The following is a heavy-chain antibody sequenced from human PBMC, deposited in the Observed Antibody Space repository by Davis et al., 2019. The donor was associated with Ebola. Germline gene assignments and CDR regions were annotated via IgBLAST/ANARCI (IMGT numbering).Heavy chain of an antibody. J-gene: IGHJ6*03. CDR2: IYHSGST. V-gene: IGHV4-30-2*01. CDR1: GGSISSGGYS. Sequence: PSETLSLTCTVSGGSISSGGYSWSWIRQPPGKGLEWIGYIYHSGSTYYNPSLKSRVTISVDRSKNQFSLKLSSVTAADTAVYYCATAPTSYYYYMDVWGKGTTVTVSS. CDR3: ATAPTSYYYYMDV.